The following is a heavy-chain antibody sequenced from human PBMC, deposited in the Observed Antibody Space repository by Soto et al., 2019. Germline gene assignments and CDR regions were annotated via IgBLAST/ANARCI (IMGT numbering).Heavy chain of an antibody. Sequence: ASVKVSCRASGYTFTGYYRHWVRQAPGQGLEWMGWINPNSGGTNYAQKFQGWVTMTRDTSISTAYMELSRLRSDDTAVYYCAREVVDAMGYYYGMDVWGQGTTVAVSS. J-gene: IGHJ6*02. CDR2: INPNSGGT. V-gene: IGHV1-2*04. D-gene: IGHD2-15*01. CDR1: GYTFTGYY. CDR3: AREVVDAMGYYYGMDV.